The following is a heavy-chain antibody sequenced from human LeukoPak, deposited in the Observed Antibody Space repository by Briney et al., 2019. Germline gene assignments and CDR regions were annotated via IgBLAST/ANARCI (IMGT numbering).Heavy chain of an antibody. D-gene: IGHD3-16*02. CDR1: GGSFSGYY. Sequence: SETLSLTCAVYGGSFSGYYWSWIRQPPGKGLEWIGEINHSGSTNYSPSLKSRVTISVDTSKNQFSLKLSSVTAADTAVYYCARRAGHDYVWGSYRYTLHWFDPWGQGTLVTVSS. V-gene: IGHV4-34*01. CDR3: ARRAGHDYVWGSYRYTLHWFDP. CDR2: INHSGST. J-gene: IGHJ5*02.